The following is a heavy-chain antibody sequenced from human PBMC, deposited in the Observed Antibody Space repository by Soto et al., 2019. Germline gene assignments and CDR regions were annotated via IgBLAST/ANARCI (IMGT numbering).Heavy chain of an antibody. CDR1: GWSFSGYY. Sequence: SETLSLTCAVYGWSFSGYYWSWIRQPPGKGLEWIGEINHSGSTNYNPSLKSRVTISVDKSKNQFSLKLSSVTAADTAVYYCATAFWFEELSGHYYGLDVWGQGTTVTVSS. CDR2: INHSGST. J-gene: IGHJ6*02. D-gene: IGHD3-10*01. CDR3: ATAFWFEELSGHYYGLDV. V-gene: IGHV4-34*01.